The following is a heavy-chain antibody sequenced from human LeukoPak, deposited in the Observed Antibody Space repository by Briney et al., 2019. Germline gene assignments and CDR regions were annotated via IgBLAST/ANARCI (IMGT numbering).Heavy chain of an antibody. CDR2: INWNGGST. J-gene: IGHJ4*02. Sequence: GGSLRLSCAASGFTFDDYGMSWARQAPGKGQEWVSGINWNGGSTGYADSVKGRLTISRDNAKNSLYLQMNSLRAEDTALYYCARVGRSGYYLDYWGQGTLVTVSS. D-gene: IGHD3-3*01. V-gene: IGHV3-20*04. CDR3: ARVGRSGYYLDY. CDR1: GFTFDDYG.